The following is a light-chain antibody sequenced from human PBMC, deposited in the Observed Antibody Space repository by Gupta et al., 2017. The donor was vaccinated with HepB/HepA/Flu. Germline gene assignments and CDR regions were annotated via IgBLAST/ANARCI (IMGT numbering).Light chain of an antibody. J-gene: IGLJ3*02. CDR1: NIGSKS. CDR3: QVWDSSSDPPV. CDR2: YDS. V-gene: IGLV3-21*04. Sequence: SYVLTQPPSVSVAPGKTARITCWGNNIGSKSVHWYQQKPGQAPVLVIYYDSDRPSGIPERFSGSNSGNTATLTISRVEAGDEADYYCQVWDSSSDPPVFGGGTKLTVL.